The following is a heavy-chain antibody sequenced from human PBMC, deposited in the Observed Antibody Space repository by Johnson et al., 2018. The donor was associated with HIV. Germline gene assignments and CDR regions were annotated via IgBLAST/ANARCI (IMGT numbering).Heavy chain of an antibody. CDR1: GFTFSSYG. Sequence: QVQLVESGGGVVQPGRSLRLSCAASGFTFSSYGMHWVRQAPGKGLEWVAVIWYDGSNKYYVDSVKGRFTISRDNSKNTLYLQMNSLRAEDTAVYYCATVHSSSDAFDIWGQGTMVTVSS. J-gene: IGHJ3*02. CDR3: ATVHSSSDAFDI. V-gene: IGHV3-33*01. D-gene: IGHD6-6*01. CDR2: IWYDGSNK.